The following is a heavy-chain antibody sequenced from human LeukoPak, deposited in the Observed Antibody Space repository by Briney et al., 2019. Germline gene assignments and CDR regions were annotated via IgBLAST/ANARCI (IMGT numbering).Heavy chain of an antibody. CDR3: ARVLGDCSSTSCYSDY. V-gene: IGHV3-48*01. CDR1: GFTFSSYS. D-gene: IGHD2-2*01. CDR2: ISSSSSTI. J-gene: IGHJ4*02. Sequence: GGSLRLSCAASGFTFSSYSMNWVRQAPGKGLEWVSYISSSSSTIYYADSVKGRFTISRDNAKNSLYLQMNSLRAEDTAVYYCARVLGDCSSTSCYSDYWGQGTLVTVSS.